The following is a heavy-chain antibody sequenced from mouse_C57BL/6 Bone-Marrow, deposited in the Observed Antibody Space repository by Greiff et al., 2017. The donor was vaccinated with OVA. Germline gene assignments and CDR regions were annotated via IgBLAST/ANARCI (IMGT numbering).Heavy chain of an antibody. CDR1: GYTFTDYY. V-gene: IGHV1-19*01. D-gene: IGHD3-2*02. CDR3: APGPRGFAY. CDR2: INPYNGGT. J-gene: IGHJ3*01. Sequence: VQLQQSGPVLVKPGASVKMSCKASGYTFTDYYMNWVKPSHGKSLEWSGVINPYNGGTSYNQKFKCKVTLTVDKSSSTAYMELNSLTSEDSAVYYCAPGPRGFAYWGQGTLVTVSA.